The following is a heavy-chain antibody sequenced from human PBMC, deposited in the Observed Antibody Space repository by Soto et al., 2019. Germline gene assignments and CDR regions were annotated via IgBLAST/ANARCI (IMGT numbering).Heavy chain of an antibody. J-gene: IGHJ6*02. CDR1: GFTFSSYA. Sequence: PGGSLRLSCAASGFTFSSYAMIWVRQAPGKGLEWVSAISGSGSSTYYADSVKGRITISRDNSKNTLYLQMNSLRAEDTAVYYCAKLSVTMVRGVIINRHYYYGMDVWGQGTTVTVSS. V-gene: IGHV3-23*01. CDR2: ISGSGSST. CDR3: AKLSVTMVRGVIINRHYYYGMDV. D-gene: IGHD3-10*01.